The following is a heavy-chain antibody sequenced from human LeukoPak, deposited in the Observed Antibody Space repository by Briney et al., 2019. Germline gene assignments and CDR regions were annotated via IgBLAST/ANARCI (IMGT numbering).Heavy chain of an antibody. CDR3: ARVGSLRWYSYYLDV. CDR2: IFHSGNT. V-gene: IGHV4-38-2*02. J-gene: IGHJ6*03. D-gene: IGHD1-26*01. CDR1: GYSISSGYF. Sequence: TSETLSLTCTVSGYSISSGYFWGWIRQPPGKGLEWVGTIFHSGNTYYNPSLKSRVTISVATSKNQFSLKLSSVTAADTAVYFCARVGSLRWYSYYLDVWGKGTTVTVSS.